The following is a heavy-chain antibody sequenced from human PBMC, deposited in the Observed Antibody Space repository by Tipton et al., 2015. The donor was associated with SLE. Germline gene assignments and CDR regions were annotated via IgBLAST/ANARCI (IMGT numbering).Heavy chain of an antibody. CDR1: GFIFSDHY. D-gene: IGHD5-12*01. V-gene: IGHV3-72*01. J-gene: IGHJ4*02. CDR3: VASGYDYRHFDY. Sequence: SLRLSCAASGFIFSDHYMDWVRQAPGKGLEWVGRTRNKVNSHTTEYAASVKGRFTISRDDSENSLYLQMNSLKTEATAVYYCVASGYDYRHFDYWGQGILVTVSS. CDR2: TRNKVNSHTT.